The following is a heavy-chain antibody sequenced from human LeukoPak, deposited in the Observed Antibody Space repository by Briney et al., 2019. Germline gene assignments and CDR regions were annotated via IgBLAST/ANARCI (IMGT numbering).Heavy chain of an antibody. CDR2: INPNSGGT. CDR3: ARGIPAEYYDFWSGYYHYFDY. Sequence: GASVKVSCKASGYTFTGFYMHWVRQAPGQGLEWMGWINPNSGGTNYARKFQGRVTMTRDTSISTAYMELSRLRSDDTAVYYCARGIPAEYYDFWSGYYHYFDYWGQGTLVTVSS. CDR1: GYTFTGFY. D-gene: IGHD3-3*01. J-gene: IGHJ4*02. V-gene: IGHV1-2*02.